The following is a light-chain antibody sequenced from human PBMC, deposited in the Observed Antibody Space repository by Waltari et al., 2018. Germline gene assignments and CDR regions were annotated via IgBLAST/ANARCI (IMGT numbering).Light chain of an antibody. Sequence: QSALTQPASVSGYPGQSITIPCTGTRSDVGSSNLVPWYQEHPGKAPKPMIYEDSKRPSGVSNRFSGSKSGNTASLTISGLQAEDEADYYCCSYAGSFTLVFGGGTKLTVL. CDR1: RSDVGSSNL. CDR3: CSYAGSFTLV. CDR2: EDS. J-gene: IGLJ2*01. V-gene: IGLV2-23*01.